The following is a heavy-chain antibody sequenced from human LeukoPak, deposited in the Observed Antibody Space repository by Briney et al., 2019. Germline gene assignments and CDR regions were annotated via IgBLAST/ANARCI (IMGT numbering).Heavy chain of an antibody. D-gene: IGHD2-2*01. CDR3: ARELSLGYCSSTSCGSNWFDP. CDR2: INPNSGST. J-gene: IGHJ5*02. CDR1: GYTFTGYY. Sequence: ASVRVSCKASGYTFTGYYMHWVRQAPGQGLEWMGWINPNSGSTNYAQNSQGRVTMTRDTSTSTAYMEMSRLRSDDTAVYYCARELSLGYCSSTSCGSNWFDPWGQGTLVTVSS. V-gene: IGHV1-2*02.